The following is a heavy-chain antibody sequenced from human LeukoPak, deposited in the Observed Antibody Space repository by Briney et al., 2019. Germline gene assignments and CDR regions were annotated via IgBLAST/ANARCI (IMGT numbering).Heavy chain of an antibody. CDR1: GFTFSNYG. CDR3: AKDRGSSSSRYFDY. CDR2: IRYDGNNK. V-gene: IGHV3-30*02. D-gene: IGHD6-6*01. J-gene: IGHJ4*02. Sequence: PGGSLRLSCAASGFTFSNYGMHWVRQAPGKGLEWVAFIRYDGNNKYYADSVKGRFTISRDNSKHTLYLQMTRLRAEDTAVFYCAKDRGSSSSRYFDYWGQGTLVTVSS.